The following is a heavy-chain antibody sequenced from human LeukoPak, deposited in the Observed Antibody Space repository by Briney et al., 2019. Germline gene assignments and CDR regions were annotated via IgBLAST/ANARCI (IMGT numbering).Heavy chain of an antibody. J-gene: IGHJ4*02. V-gene: IGHV3-33*01. Sequence: VQPGRSLRLSCAASGLTFSSYGMHWVRQAPGKGLEWVAVIWYDGSNKYYADSVKGRFTISRDNSKNTLYLQMNSLGAEDTAVYYCARDGGDSSGYYSDYWGQGTLVTVSS. CDR2: IWYDGSNK. CDR3: ARDGGDSSGYYSDY. CDR1: GLTFSSYG. D-gene: IGHD3-22*01.